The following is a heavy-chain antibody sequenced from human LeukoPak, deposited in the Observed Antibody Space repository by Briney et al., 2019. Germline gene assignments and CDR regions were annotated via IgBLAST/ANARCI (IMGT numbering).Heavy chain of an antibody. CDR2: MNPNSGNT. J-gene: IGHJ6*03. D-gene: IGHD1-26*01. CDR3: ARAKRELPSYYYYMDV. V-gene: IGHV1-8*01. Sequence: VASVKVSCKASGYTFTSYDINWVRQATGQGLEWMGWMNPNSGNTDYAQKFQGRVTMTRNTSISTAYMELSSLRSEDTAVYYCARAKRELPSYYYYMDVWGKGTTVTVSS. CDR1: GYTFTSYD.